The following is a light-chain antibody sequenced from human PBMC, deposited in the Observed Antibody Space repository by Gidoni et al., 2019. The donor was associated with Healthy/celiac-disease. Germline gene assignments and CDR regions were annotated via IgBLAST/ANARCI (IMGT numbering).Light chain of an antibody. V-gene: IGLV1-40*01. J-gene: IGLJ1*01. CDR2: GNS. CDR1: SSNIGAGYD. Sequence: QSVLTQPPSVSGAPGQRVTISCTGSSSNIGAGYDVHWYQHLPVTAPKLLIYGNSNRPSVVPDRFSGSKSGTSASLAITGLQAEDEADYYCQSYDSSLSGYVFGTGTKVTVL. CDR3: QSYDSSLSGYV.